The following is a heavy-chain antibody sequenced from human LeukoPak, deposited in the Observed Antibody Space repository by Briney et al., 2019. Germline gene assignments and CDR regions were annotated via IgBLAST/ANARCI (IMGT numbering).Heavy chain of an antibody. Sequence: GRPLRLSCAASGFTFSSYAMHWVRQAPGKGLEWVAVISYDGSNKYYADSVKGRFTISRDNSKNTLYLQMNSLRAEDTAVYYCARDPQYCSSTSCKNYYYYMDVWGKGTTVTVSS. D-gene: IGHD2-2*01. CDR2: ISYDGSNK. CDR1: GFTFSSYA. J-gene: IGHJ6*03. CDR3: ARDPQYCSSTSCKNYYYYMDV. V-gene: IGHV3-30*04.